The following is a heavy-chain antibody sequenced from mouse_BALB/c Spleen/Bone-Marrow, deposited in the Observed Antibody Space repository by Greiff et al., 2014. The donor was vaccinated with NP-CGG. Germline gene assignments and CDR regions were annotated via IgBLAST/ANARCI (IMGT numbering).Heavy chain of an antibody. CDR2: IYPGSGST. D-gene: IGHD1-1*01. CDR1: GYTFTSYW. V-gene: IGHV1S22*01. Sequence: LQQPGSELVRPGASVKLSCKASGYTFTSYWMHWAKQRPGQGLEWIGNIYPGSGSTNYDEKFKSKATLTVDTSSSTAYMQLGSLTSEDSAVYYCRSYDYVMDHWGQGTSVTVSS. CDR3: RSYDYVMDH. J-gene: IGHJ4*01.